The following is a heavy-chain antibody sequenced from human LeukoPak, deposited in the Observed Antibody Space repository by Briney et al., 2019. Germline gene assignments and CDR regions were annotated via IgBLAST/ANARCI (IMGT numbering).Heavy chain of an antibody. CDR3: ARRLAGTEDY. D-gene: IGHD1-7*01. CDR1: GGSISSSSYY. V-gene: IGHV4-39*01. CDR2: IYYSGSS. Sequence: SETLSLTCTVSGGSISSSSYYWGWIRQPPGKGLEWIGSIYYSGSSYYNPSLKSRVTMSADASKNQFSLKLSSVTAADTAVYYCARRLAGTEDYWGQGTLVTVSS. J-gene: IGHJ4*02.